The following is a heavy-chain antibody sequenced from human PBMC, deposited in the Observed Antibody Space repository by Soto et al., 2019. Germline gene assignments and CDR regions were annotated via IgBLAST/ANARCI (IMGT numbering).Heavy chain of an antibody. CDR2: INPTTGAT. J-gene: IGHJ5*02. D-gene: IGHD6-19*01. Sequence: ASVKVSCKASGYTFTAQYLHWVRKAPGEGLEWMGWINPTTGATRYAQKFQVRVTMTRDTSMSTAYLEVRSLRPDDTAVYYCAKGDSSWVSWFDPWGQGTLVTVSS. CDR1: GYTFTAQY. V-gene: IGHV1-2*02. CDR3: AKGDSSWVSWFDP.